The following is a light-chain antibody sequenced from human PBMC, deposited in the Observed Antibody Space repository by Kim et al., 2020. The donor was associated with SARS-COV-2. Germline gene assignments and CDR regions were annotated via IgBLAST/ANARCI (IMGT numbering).Light chain of an antibody. Sequence: SSELTQDPAVSVAFGQTVRITCQGDSLRSYYASWYQQQPGQAPVLVIYGKNTRPSGIPDRFSGSSSGNTASLTITGARAEDEADYYCNSRDSTSNHVVFG. J-gene: IGLJ2*01. V-gene: IGLV3-19*01. CDR3: NSRDSTSNHVV. CDR2: GKN. CDR1: SLRSYY.